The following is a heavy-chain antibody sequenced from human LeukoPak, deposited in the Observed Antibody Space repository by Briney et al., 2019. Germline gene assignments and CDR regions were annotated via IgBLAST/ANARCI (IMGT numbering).Heavy chain of an antibody. Sequence: GGSLRLSCAASGFTFSNSAMNWVRQAPGEGLEWVTTIGDSGGGIHYADSVKGRFTISRDNSKNTLYLQMSSLRAEDTAVYYCVRSYNMDVWGQGTTVTVSS. CDR1: GFTFSNSA. D-gene: IGHD5-24*01. CDR2: IGDSGGGI. J-gene: IGHJ6*02. CDR3: VRSYNMDV. V-gene: IGHV3-23*01.